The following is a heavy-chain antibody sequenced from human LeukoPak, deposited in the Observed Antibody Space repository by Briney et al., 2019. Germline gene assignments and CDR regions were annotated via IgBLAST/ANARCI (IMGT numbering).Heavy chain of an antibody. CDR1: GFTFSSYA. D-gene: IGHD2-15*01. CDR3: ARGGTLLLRD. CDR2: ISYVGSNK. J-gene: IGHJ4*02. V-gene: IGHV3-30*04. Sequence: TGGSLRLSCAASGFTFSSYAMHWVRQAPGKGLEWVAVISYVGSNKYYADSVKGRFTISRDNSKNTLYLQMNSLRAEDTAVYYCARGGTLLLRDWGQGTLVTVSS.